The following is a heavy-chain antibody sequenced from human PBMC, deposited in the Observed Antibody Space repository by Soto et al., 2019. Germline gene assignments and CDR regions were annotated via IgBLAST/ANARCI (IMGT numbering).Heavy chain of an antibody. Sequence: PSETLSLTCTVPGGSISSGDYYWSWIRQPPGKGLESIGYLYYGRSANYNPSLKSRVTLSVDTSTNQCSLTLSSMTAADTAVYYCALRSRAVVPEYWGQGTLVTVSS. CDR1: GGSISSGDYY. V-gene: IGHV4-61*08. CDR3: ALRSRAVVPEY. D-gene: IGHD3-22*01. CDR2: LYYGRSA. J-gene: IGHJ4*02.